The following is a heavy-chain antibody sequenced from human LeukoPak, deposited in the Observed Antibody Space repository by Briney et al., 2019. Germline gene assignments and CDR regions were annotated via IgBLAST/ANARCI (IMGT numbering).Heavy chain of an antibody. CDR2: IWYDGSNK. J-gene: IGHJ6*02. CDR1: GFTFSSYG. D-gene: IGHD2-2*01. Sequence: GGSLRLSCAASGFTFSSYGMHWVRQAPGKGLEGVAVIWYDGSNKYYADSVKGRFTISRDNSKNTLYLQMNSLRAEDTAVYYCARDTRPGDYYYYGMDVWGQGTTVTVSS. CDR3: ARDTRPGDYYYYGMDV. V-gene: IGHV3-33*01.